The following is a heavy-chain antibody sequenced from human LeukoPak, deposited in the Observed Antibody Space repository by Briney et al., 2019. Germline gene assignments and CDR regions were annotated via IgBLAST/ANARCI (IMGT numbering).Heavy chain of an antibody. V-gene: IGHV3-74*03. CDR3: ARGEGLFDY. J-gene: IGHJ4*02. Sequence: PGGSLRLSCAASGFTFSSYWMHWVRQAPGKGLVWVSGTNTDGSSTMYADSVKGRFTISRDNSKNTLYLQMNSLRAEDTAVYYCARGEGLFDYWGQGTLVTVSS. CDR1: GFTFSSYW. CDR2: TNTDGSST.